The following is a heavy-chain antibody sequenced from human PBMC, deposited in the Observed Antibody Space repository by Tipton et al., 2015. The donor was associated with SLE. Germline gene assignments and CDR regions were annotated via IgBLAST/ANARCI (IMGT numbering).Heavy chain of an antibody. J-gene: IGHJ3*02. V-gene: IGHV4-34*01. CDR1: GGSFSGYY. CDR2: INHSGST. Sequence: TLSLTCAVYGGSFSGYYWSWIRQSPGKGLEWIGEINHSGSTNYNPSLKSRVTISVDTPKNQFSLKLSSVTAADTAVYYCARRGGDAFDIWGQGTMVTVSS. CDR3: ARRGGDAFDI. D-gene: IGHD6-25*01.